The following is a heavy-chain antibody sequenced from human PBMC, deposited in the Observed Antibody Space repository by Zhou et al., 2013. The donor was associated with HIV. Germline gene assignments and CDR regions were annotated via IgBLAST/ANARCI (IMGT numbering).Heavy chain of an antibody. CDR1: GYAFTSYY. D-gene: IGHD3-10*01. V-gene: IGHV1-46*01. CDR3: ARDTRYYYGSGSYYNVGWFDP. J-gene: IGHJ5*02. Sequence: QVQLVQSGAEMKKPGASVNISCKASGYAFTSYYIHWVRQAPGQGLEWMGLINPSGGSTSYAQKFQGRVTMTRDTSTSTVYMELSSLRSEDTAVYYCARDTRYYYGSGSYYNVGWFDPWGQGTLVTVSS. CDR2: INPSGGST.